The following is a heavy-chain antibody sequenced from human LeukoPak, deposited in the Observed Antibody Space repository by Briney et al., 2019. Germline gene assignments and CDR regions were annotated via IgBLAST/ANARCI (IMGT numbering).Heavy chain of an antibody. CDR3: ARHEKLGQFDY. V-gene: IGHV4-59*08. D-gene: IGHD3-10*01. CDR1: SGSISSYY. CDR2: VYYSGST. Sequence: SQTLSLTCTVSSGSISSYYWSWIRQPPGKGLEWIGYVYYSGSTNYNPSLKSRVTISVDTSKNQFSLKLSSVTAADTAVYYCARHEKLGQFDYWGQGTLVTVSS. J-gene: IGHJ4*02.